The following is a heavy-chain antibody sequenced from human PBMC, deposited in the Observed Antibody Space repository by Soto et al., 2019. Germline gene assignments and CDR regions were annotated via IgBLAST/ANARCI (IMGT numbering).Heavy chain of an antibody. CDR3: ARRVYSGYAAYFFDF. J-gene: IGHJ4*02. Sequence: SETLSLTCSVSGGSIRNSNYYWGWIRQPPGKGLEWIGSIYYSGTTYSNPSLKSRVTLSVDTSKNQFSLKLSSVTAADTAVYFCARRVYSGYAAYFFDFWGQGTLVTVSS. CDR2: IYYSGTT. V-gene: IGHV4-39*01. D-gene: IGHD5-12*01. CDR1: GGSIRNSNYY.